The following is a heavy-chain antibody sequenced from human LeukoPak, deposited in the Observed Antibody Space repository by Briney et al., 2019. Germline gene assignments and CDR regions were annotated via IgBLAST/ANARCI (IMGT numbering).Heavy chain of an antibody. J-gene: IGHJ4*02. CDR1: GFTFSSYW. Sequence: GGSLRLSCAASGFTFSSYWMSWVRQAPGKGLEWVANIKQDGSEKYYVDSVKGRFTISRDNSKNTLYLQMNSLRAEDTAVYYCAKDMYYYDSSGYKRDYWGQGTLVTVSS. V-gene: IGHV3-7*03. D-gene: IGHD3-22*01. CDR2: IKQDGSEK. CDR3: AKDMYYYDSSGYKRDY.